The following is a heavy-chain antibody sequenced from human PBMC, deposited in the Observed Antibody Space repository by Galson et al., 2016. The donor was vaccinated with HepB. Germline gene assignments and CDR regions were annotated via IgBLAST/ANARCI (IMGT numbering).Heavy chain of an antibody. D-gene: IGHD3-10*02. Sequence: SLRLSCAASGFTLSNYDMHWVRQATGKGLEWVAAIGTAGDTYYLDSVEGRFTISRENAKNSLYIEMNSLRAGDTAVYYCARGTLSRFMFYYYGMDVWGQGTTVTVFS. V-gene: IGHV3-13*01. J-gene: IGHJ6*02. CDR1: GFTLSNYD. CDR2: IGTAGDT. CDR3: ARGTLSRFMFYYYGMDV.